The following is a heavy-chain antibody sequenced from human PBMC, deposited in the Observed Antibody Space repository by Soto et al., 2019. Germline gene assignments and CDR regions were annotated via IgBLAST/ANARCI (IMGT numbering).Heavy chain of an antibody. J-gene: IGHJ3*02. V-gene: IGHV1-18*03. Sequence: QVQLVQSGAEVKKPGASVKVSCNASGYTFTSYGISWVRQAPGPGLEWMGWISAYNGNTNYAQKLQGRVTMTTDTSTTQASMEVSRLRCEDIAVYCFWGQLYSGGDDACDSWSPVTIVTVSS. D-gene: IGHD3-16*01. CDR1: GYTFTSYG. CDR2: ISAYNGNT. CDR3: WGQLYSGGDDACDS.